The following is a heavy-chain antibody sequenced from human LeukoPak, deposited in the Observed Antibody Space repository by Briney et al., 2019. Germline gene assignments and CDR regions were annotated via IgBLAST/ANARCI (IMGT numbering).Heavy chain of an antibody. CDR2: IIPIFGTA. V-gene: IGHV1-69*13. CDR1: GGTFSSYA. J-gene: IGHJ4*02. Sequence: SVKVSCKASGGTFSSYAISWVRQAPGQGLEWMGGIIPIFGTANYAQKFQGRVTITADESTSTAYMGLSSLRSEDTAVYYCASPRRGYSYGYWGQGTLVTVSS. CDR3: ASPRRGYSYGY. D-gene: IGHD5-18*01.